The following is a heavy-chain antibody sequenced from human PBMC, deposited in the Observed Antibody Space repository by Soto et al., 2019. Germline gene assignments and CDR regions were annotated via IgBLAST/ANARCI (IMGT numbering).Heavy chain of an antibody. CDR3: ASMQYQLLFWWFDP. V-gene: IGHV4-30-4*01. Sequence: PSETLSLTCTVSGGSISSGDYYWSWIRQPPGKGLEWIGYIYYSGSTYYNPSLKSRVTISVDTSKNQFSLKLSSVTAADTAVYYCASMQYQLLFWWFDPWGQGTLVTVS. J-gene: IGHJ5*02. CDR1: GGSISSGDYY. CDR2: IYYSGST. D-gene: IGHD2-2*01.